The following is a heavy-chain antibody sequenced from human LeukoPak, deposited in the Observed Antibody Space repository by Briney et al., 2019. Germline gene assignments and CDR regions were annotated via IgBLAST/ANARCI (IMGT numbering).Heavy chain of an antibody. V-gene: IGHV1-8*03. J-gene: IGHJ3*02. CDR3: ARGNYYDSGGYLLDDAFDI. Sequence: GASVKVSCKASGYTFTSYDINWVRQATGQGLEWMGWMNPNSGNTGYAQKFQGRVTITRNTSISTAYMELSSLRSEDTAVYYCARGNYYDSGGYLLDDAFDIWGQGTMVTVSS. D-gene: IGHD3-22*01. CDR1: GYTFTSYD. CDR2: MNPNSGNT.